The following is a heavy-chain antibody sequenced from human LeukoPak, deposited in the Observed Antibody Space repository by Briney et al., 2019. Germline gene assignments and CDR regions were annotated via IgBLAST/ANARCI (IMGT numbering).Heavy chain of an antibody. J-gene: IGHJ4*02. CDR2: INQDGSEK. Sequence: PGGSLRLSCAASRFTFRRYSMTWVRQAPGKGLEWVANINQDGSEKNYVDSVKGRFTISRDNAKNSLNLQMNSLRAEDTAIYYWVRISTLIAGGYWGQGTLVTVSS. CDR1: RFTFRRYS. V-gene: IGHV3-7*01. CDR3: VRISTLIAGGY. D-gene: IGHD2-21*01.